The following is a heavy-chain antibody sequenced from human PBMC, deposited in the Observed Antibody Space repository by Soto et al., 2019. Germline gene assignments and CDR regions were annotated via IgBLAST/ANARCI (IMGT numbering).Heavy chain of an antibody. CDR2: IYHSGST. D-gene: IGHD5-18*01. CDR1: GYSISSGYY. J-gene: IGHJ4*02. V-gene: IGHV4-38-2*01. CDR3: AGPPSWEDTAMVFDY. Sequence: SETLSLTCAVSGYSISSGYYWGWIRQPPGKGLEWIGSIYHSGSTYYNPSLKSRVTISVDTSKNQFSLKLSSVTAADTAVYYCAGPPSWEDTAMVFDYWGQGTLVTVSS.